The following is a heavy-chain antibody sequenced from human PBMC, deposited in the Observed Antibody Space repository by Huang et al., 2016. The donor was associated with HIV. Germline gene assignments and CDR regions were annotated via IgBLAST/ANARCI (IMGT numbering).Heavy chain of an antibody. J-gene: IGHJ4*02. V-gene: IGHV3-23*01. CDR3: AKDADTSGYDVLGPFGS. Sequence: EVLLLESGGGLVQPGGSLRLACVASGFTFRSSAMSWVRQAPGKGLEWVSGITDGINNRYYAPAVKGRFAVSRDDSTNTLYLQMNSLRAEDTAVYYCAKDADTSGYDVLGPFGSWGQGTLVTVSS. CDR1: GFTFRSSA. CDR2: ITDGINNR. D-gene: IGHD3-3*01.